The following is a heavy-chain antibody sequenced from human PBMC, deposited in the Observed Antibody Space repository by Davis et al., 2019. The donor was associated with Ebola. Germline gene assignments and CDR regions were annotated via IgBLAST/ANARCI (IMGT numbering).Heavy chain of an antibody. Sequence: SVKVSCKASGGTFSSYAISWVRQAPGQGLEWMGGIIPIFGTANYAQKFQGRVTITADESTSTAYMELSSLRSEDTAVYYCARGGITMMVVPRDYYYGLDAWGQGTTVTVSS. V-gene: IGHV1-69*13. CDR1: GGTFSSYA. J-gene: IGHJ6*02. CDR2: IIPIFGTA. D-gene: IGHD3-22*01. CDR3: ARGGITMMVVPRDYYYGLDA.